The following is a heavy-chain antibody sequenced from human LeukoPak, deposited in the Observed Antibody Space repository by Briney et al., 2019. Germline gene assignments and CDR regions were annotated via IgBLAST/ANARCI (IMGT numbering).Heavy chain of an antibody. Sequence: PSETLSLTCAVYSGSFSGYYWSWIRQPPGKGLEWIGEINHSGSTNYNPSLKSRVTISVDTSKNQFSLKLSSVTAADTAVYYCARAESAGITMIVVVNPMRLFDYWGQGTLVTVSS. V-gene: IGHV4-34*01. CDR1: SGSFSGYY. J-gene: IGHJ4*02. CDR3: ARAESAGITMIVVVNPMRLFDY. CDR2: INHSGST. D-gene: IGHD3-22*01.